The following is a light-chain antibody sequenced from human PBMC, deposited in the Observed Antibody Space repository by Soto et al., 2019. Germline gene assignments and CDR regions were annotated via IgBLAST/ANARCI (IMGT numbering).Light chain of an antibody. J-gene: IGLJ2*01. Sequence: QSALTQPPSASGSPGQSVIISCTGTSSDIGGYNYVSWYQQHPGKAPRLIIYEVTKRPSGVPDRFSGSKSGNTASLTVSGLQAEDEADYYCSSYAGNNKLIFGGGTKLTVL. CDR2: EVT. CDR1: SSDIGGYNY. V-gene: IGLV2-8*01. CDR3: SSYAGNNKLI.